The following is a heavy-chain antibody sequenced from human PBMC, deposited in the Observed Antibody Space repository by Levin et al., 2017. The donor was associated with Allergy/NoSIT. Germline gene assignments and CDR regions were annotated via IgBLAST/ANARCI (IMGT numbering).Heavy chain of an antibody. CDR2: INSDGSIT. CDR1: GFTFSSYW. J-gene: IGHJ3*02. D-gene: IGHD2-15*01. CDR3: ARGAGYLIGDAFDI. V-gene: IGHV3-74*01. Sequence: SGESLKISCAASGFTFSSYWMHWVRQAPGKGLVWVSRINSDGSITNYADSVKGRFTISRDNAKNTLYLQMHSLRAEDTAVYYCARGAGYLIGDAFDIWGQGTMVTVSS.